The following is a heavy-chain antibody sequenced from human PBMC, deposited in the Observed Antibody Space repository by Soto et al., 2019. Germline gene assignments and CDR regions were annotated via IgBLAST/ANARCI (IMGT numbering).Heavy chain of an antibody. CDR3: ARMTGILTGYSPRIIYYSGMD. V-gene: IGHV2-70*13. D-gene: IGHD3-9*01. CDR1: EFSFSTRRKN. CDR2: IDWDDAK. Sequence: SRHTLVNPTQTLALPCHFSEFSFSTRRKNISWIRQPPGKALEWLALIDWDDAKYYSTSLKTRLTISKDTSKNQVVLTMTNLDYEDTATYYCARMTGILTGYSPRIIYYSGMD. J-gene: IGHJ6*03.